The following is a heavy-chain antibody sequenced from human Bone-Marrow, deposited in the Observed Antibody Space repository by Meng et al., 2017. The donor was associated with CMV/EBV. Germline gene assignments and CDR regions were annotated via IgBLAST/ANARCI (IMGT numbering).Heavy chain of an antibody. D-gene: IGHD2-2*01. J-gene: IGHJ3*02. Sequence: GESLKISCAASGFNFRTYWMSWVRQAPGKGLEWVANIKQDVSEKYYVDSVKGRFTISRDNAKHSLYLQMNSLRAEDTAVYYCASHIVEPAAFPLFDIWRQGTMVTVSS. V-gene: IGHV3-7*01. CDR2: IKQDVSEK. CDR1: GFNFRTYW. CDR3: ASHIVEPAAFPLFDI.